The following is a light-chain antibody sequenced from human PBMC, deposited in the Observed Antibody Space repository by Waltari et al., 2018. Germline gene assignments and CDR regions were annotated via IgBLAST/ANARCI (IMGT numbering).Light chain of an antibody. CDR3: QHYNNWLYT. J-gene: IGKJ2*01. CDR1: QSVSSN. CDR2: GAF. Sequence: GERATLSCRASQSVSSNLAWYQQKPGQAPRLLIYGAFTRATGIPARFSGSGSGTEFTLTISSLQSEDFAVYYCQHYNNWLYTFGQGTRLEIK. V-gene: IGKV3-15*01.